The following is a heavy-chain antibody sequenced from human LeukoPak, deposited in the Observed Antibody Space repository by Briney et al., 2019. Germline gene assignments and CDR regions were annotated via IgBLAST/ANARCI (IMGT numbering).Heavy chain of an antibody. CDR1: GYTFTNYA. D-gene: IGHD2-15*01. V-gene: IGHV1-2*02. J-gene: IGHJ4*02. Sequence: GASVKVSCKASGYTFTNYAINWVRQAPGQGLEWVGWINPNSGGTNYAQKFQGRVTMTRDTSISTAYMELSRLRSDDTAVYYCARDSYYCSGGSCYPVYYFDYWGQGTLVTVSS. CDR2: INPNSGGT. CDR3: ARDSYYCSGGSCYPVYYFDY.